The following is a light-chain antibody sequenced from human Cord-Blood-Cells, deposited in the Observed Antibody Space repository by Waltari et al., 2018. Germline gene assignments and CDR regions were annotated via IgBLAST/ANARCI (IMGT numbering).Light chain of an antibody. Sequence: QSALTQPRSVSGSPGQSVTIPCTGTSSDVGGYNYVSWYQQHPGKAPKLMLYDVSKRPSGVPDRFSGSKSGNTASLTISGLQAEDEADYYCCSYAGSFVVFGGGTKLTVL. CDR1: SSDVGGYNY. V-gene: IGLV2-11*01. J-gene: IGLJ2*01. CDR2: DVS. CDR3: CSYAGSFVV.